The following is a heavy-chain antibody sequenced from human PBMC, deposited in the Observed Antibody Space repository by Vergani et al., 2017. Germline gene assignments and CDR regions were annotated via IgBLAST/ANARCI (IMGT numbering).Heavy chain of an antibody. CDR2: IDHTGRP. CDR1: GFTFSDHY. Sequence: MQLVESGGGLVQPGGSLRLSCAASGFTFSDHYMDWVRQAPGKGLEWVGDIDHTGRPDYNPSLKSRLTMSVDKSRNQFSLTLNSVTATDTAIYFCARVNTETNGHLYYYYYMDVWGQGTAVTVS. V-gene: IGHV4-34*10. D-gene: IGHD4-11*01. J-gene: IGHJ6*03. CDR3: ARVNTETNGHLYYYYYMDV.